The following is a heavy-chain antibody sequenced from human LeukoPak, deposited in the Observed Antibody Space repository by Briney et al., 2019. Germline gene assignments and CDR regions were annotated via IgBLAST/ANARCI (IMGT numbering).Heavy chain of an antibody. CDR2: IIPIFGTA. CDR3: ARVSSWSPSTDYYMDV. Sequence: EASVKVSCKASGGTFSSCAISWVRQAPGQGLEWMGGIIPIFGTANYAQKFQGRVTITTDESTSTAYMELSSLRSEDTAVYYCARVSSWSPSTDYYMDVWGKGTTVTVSS. V-gene: IGHV1-69*05. CDR1: GGTFSSCA. D-gene: IGHD6-13*01. J-gene: IGHJ6*03.